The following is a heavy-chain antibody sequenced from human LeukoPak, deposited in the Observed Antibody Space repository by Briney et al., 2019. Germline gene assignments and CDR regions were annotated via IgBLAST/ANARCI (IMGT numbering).Heavy chain of an antibody. Sequence: GGSLRLSCAASGFTFSSYAMHWVRQAPGKGLEYVSAISSNGGSTYYANSVKGRFTISRDNSKNTLYLQMGSLRAEDMAVYYCARAVTTIFGVVKGSYYFDYWGQGTLVTVSS. D-gene: IGHD3-3*01. J-gene: IGHJ4*02. CDR3: ARAVTTIFGVVKGSYYFDY. CDR2: ISSNGGST. V-gene: IGHV3-64*01. CDR1: GFTFSSYA.